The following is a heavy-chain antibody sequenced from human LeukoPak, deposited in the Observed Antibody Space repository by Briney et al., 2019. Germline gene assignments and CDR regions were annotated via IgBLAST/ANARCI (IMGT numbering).Heavy chain of an antibody. CDR1: GFTFSSYW. CDR3: ARGAYGGRGYYYGVDV. J-gene: IGHJ6*04. CDR2: IKQDGSEE. V-gene: IGHV3-7*03. D-gene: IGHD4-23*01. Sequence: PGGSLRLSCAASGFTFSSYWMNWVRQAPGKGLEWVANIKQDGSEEYYVDSVKGRFTISRDNTKNSLYLQMNSLRAEDTAVYFCARGAYGGRGYYYGVDVWGKGTTVTVSS.